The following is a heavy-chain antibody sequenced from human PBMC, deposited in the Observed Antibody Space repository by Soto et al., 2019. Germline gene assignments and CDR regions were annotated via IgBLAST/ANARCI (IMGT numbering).Heavy chain of an antibody. CDR2: IYWDDDK. V-gene: IGHV2-5*02. Sequence: QITLKESGPTLVKPTQTLTLTCTFSGFSLSTSGVGMGWIRQPPGKALEWLALIYWDDDKRYSPSLKSRLTITKYTSKNQLVLTMTNMDPVDTAPYYCAHRGVYCSSTSCYGYFDYWGQGTLVTVSS. D-gene: IGHD2-2*01. CDR3: AHRGVYCSSTSCYGYFDY. J-gene: IGHJ4*02. CDR1: GFSLSTSGVG.